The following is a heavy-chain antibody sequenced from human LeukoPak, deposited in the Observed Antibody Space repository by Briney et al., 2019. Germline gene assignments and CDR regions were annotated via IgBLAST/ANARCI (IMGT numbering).Heavy chain of an antibody. D-gene: IGHD6-19*01. J-gene: IGHJ4*02. Sequence: SETLSLTCTVSGGSISSYYWSWIRQPAGKGLEWIGRIYTSGSTNYNPSLKKRVTMSVDTSKNHFALKLSPVTAADTAVYYCERDNGSGWVLWGQGTLVTVSS. V-gene: IGHV4-4*07. CDR1: GGSISSYY. CDR3: ERDNGSGWVL. CDR2: IYTSGST.